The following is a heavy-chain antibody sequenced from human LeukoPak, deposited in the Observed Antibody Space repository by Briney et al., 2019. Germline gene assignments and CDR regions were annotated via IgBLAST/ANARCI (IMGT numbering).Heavy chain of an antibody. Sequence: GGSLRLSCAASGFTFSSYEMNWVRQAPGKGLEWVSYISSSGSTIYYADSVKGRFTISRDNAKNSLYLQMNSLRAEDTALYYCAREAPMDYDILTGYRYYMDVWGKGTTVTVSS. D-gene: IGHD3-9*01. CDR2: ISSSGSTI. CDR1: GFTFSSYE. V-gene: IGHV3-48*03. J-gene: IGHJ6*03. CDR3: AREAPMDYDILTGYRYYMDV.